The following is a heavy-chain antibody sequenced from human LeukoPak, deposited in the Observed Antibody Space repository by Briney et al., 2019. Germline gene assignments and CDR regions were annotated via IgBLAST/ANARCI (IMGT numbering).Heavy chain of an antibody. J-gene: IGHJ3*02. CDR3: ATWGLHFDI. V-gene: IGHV1-69*06. D-gene: IGHD3-16*01. CDR2: IIPIFGTA. Sequence: ATVKVSCKDSGYTFTGYYMHWVRQAPGQGLEWMGGIIPIFGTANYAQKFQGRVTITADKSTSTAYMELSSLTSDDTAVYLCATWGLHFDIWGQGTTVTVAS. CDR1: GYTFTGYY.